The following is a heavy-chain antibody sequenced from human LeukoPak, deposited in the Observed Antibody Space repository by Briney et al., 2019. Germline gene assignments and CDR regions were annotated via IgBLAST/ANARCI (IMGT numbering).Heavy chain of an antibody. CDR2: ISSSSSYI. Sequence: GGSLRLSCAASGFTFSSYSMNWVRQAPGKGLEWVSSISSSSSYIYYADSVKGRFTISRDNAKNSLYLQMNSLRAEDTAVYYCARQSYYDFWSGYYTRGGYFDYWGQGTLVTVSS. V-gene: IGHV3-21*01. J-gene: IGHJ4*02. CDR1: GFTFSSYS. CDR3: ARQSYYDFWSGYYTRGGYFDY. D-gene: IGHD3-3*01.